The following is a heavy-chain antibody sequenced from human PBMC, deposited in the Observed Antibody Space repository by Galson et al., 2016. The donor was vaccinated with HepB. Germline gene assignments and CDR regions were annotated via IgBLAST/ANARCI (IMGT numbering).Heavy chain of an antibody. D-gene: IGHD4-17*01. CDR2: IYPGDSDT. CDR1: GYIFTSYW. V-gene: IGHV5-51*01. CDR3: ASLDYGDYITPDY. J-gene: IGHJ4*02. Sequence: QSGAEVKKPGESLKISCKGSGYIFTSYWIGWVRQLPGKGLEWVGIIYPGDSDTRYSPSFQGRVTMSADKSISTAYLQWCSLKASDTAMFYCASLDYGDYITPDYWGQGTLVTVSS.